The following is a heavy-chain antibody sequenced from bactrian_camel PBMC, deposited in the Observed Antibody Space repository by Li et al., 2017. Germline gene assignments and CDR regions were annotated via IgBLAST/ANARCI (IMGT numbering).Heavy chain of an antibody. V-gene: IGHV3S40*01. CDR1: GFTFSSYD. D-gene: IGHD4*01. Sequence: QLVESGGGLVQPGGSLRLSCAASGFTFSSYDMSWARQAPGKGLEWVSGIGSGGGSTYYADSVKGRFAISRDNAKNTLYLQMNSLKSEDTALYYCATRLGYYSEYESSYWGQGTQVTVS. CDR2: IGSGGGST. J-gene: IGHJ4*01. CDR3: ATRLGYYSEYESSY.